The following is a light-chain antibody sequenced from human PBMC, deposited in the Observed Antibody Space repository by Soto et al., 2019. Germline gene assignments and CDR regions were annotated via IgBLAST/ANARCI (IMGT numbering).Light chain of an antibody. CDR1: SSDVGGYNY. CDR2: EVS. V-gene: IGLV2-14*01. J-gene: IGLJ1*01. Sequence: QSALTQPASVSGSPGQSITISCTGTSSDVGGYNYVSWYQQHPGKAPKLMIYEVSNRLSGVSNRFSGSKSGNTASLTISGLHAEDEADYYCSSYASSRTRVFGTGTKVTVL. CDR3: SSYASSRTRV.